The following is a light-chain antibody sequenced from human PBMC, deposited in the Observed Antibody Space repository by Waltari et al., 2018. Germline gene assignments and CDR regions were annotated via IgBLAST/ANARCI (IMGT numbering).Light chain of an antibody. CDR2: AVI. CDR3: CSYAGSSKGV. Sequence: QSALTQPASVSGSPGPPITISCTGSSRHVGNYNRVSWYQQPPGKAPKPLIYAVIRRPSGVSDRFSGSKSGDTASLTISGLQPEDEADYFCCSYAGSSKGVFGGGTKVTVL. V-gene: IGLV2-23*02. J-gene: IGLJ2*01. CDR1: SRHVGNYNR.